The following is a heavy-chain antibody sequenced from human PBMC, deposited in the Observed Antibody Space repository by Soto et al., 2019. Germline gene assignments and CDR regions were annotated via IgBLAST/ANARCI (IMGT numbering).Heavy chain of an antibody. CDR3: EKGGRQWLVTSDFDY. V-gene: IGHV3-30*18. CDR2: VSHDGRNT. CDR1: GFTFSDYA. D-gene: IGHD6-19*01. Sequence: GGSLRLSCGAFGFTFSDYAMHWVRQAPGKGLEWVAVVSHDGRNTHYADSVKGRFTISRDSSKNTVSLEMTSLRAEDTAVYYCEKGGRQWLVTSDFDYWGQGTLVTVSS. J-gene: IGHJ4*02.